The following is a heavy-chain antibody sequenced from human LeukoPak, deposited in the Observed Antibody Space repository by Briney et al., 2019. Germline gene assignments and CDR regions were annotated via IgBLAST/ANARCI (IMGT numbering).Heavy chain of an antibody. CDR2: IWYDGSNK. J-gene: IGHJ4*02. CDR3: ASDALVVVAATPGASYFDY. D-gene: IGHD2-15*01. Sequence: GRSLRLSCAASGFTFSSHGMHWVRQAPGKGLEWVAVIWYDGSNKYYADSVKGRFTISRDNSKNTLYLQMNSLRAEDTAVYYCASDALVVVAATPGASYFDYWGQGTLVTVSS. V-gene: IGHV3-33*01. CDR1: GFTFSSHG.